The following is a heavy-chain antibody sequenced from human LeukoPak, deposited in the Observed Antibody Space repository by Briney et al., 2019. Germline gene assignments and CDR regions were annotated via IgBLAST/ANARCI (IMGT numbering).Heavy chain of an antibody. Sequence: KSSETLSLTCTVSGGSISSSSYYWGWIRQPPGKGLEWIGSIYYSGSTYYNPSLKSRVTISVDTSKNQFSLKLSSVTAADTAMYYCARHPNAAVVQIDYWGQGTLVTVSS. J-gene: IGHJ4*02. CDR2: IYYSGST. CDR1: GGSISSSSYY. D-gene: IGHD2-15*01. CDR3: ARHPNAAVVQIDY. V-gene: IGHV4-39*01.